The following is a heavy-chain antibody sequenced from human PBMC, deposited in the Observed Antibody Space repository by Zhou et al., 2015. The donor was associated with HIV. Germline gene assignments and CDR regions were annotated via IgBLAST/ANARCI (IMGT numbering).Heavy chain of an antibody. CDR1: GDTFRNYD. J-gene: IGHJ2*01. Sequence: QVQLVQSGAEVKKPGSSVKVSCKASGDTFRNYDISWVRQAPGQGLEWVGGIIPIFGTTKYAQKFQGRVTITADRSTSTAFMELRSLKSEDTAVYFCARDRGAARPDWRYFDLWGRGTLVTVSS. CDR2: IIPIFGTT. V-gene: IGHV1-69*06. CDR3: ARDRGAARPDWRYFDL. D-gene: IGHD6-6*01.